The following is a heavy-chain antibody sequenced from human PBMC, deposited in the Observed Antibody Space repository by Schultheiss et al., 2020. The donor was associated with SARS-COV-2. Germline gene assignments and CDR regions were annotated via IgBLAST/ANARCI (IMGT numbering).Heavy chain of an antibody. CDR1: GFTFSDYY. J-gene: IGHJ4*02. CDR2: INHSGST. D-gene: IGHD6-19*01. V-gene: IGHV4-34*08. CDR3: AKYERGLWGSYSSGWLKSGFDY. Sequence: ESLKISCAASGFTFSDYYMSWIRQAPGKGLEWIGEINHSGSTNYNPSLKSRVTISVDTSKNQFSLKLSSVTAADTAVYYCAKYERGLWGSYSSGWLKSGFDYWGQGTLVTVSS.